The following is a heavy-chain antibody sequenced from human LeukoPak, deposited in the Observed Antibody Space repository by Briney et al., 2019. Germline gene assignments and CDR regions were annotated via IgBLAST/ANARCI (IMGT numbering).Heavy chain of an antibody. D-gene: IGHD6-6*01. CDR2: IDGDGDT. V-gene: IGHV4-59*04. CDR3: ARLAAPRGFYYYMDV. Sequence: APLSLTCTVSGGSISSYYWSWLRQPAGKGQGWVANIDGDGDTYYSPSLKGRVTISVDTSKNPFSLRLSSVTAADTAMYYCARLAAPRGFYYYMDVWGKGTPVTVSS. J-gene: IGHJ6*03. CDR1: GGSISSYY.